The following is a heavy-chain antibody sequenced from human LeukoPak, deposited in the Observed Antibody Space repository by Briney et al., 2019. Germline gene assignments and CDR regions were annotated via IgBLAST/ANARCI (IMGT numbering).Heavy chain of an antibody. CDR2: IWYDGSNK. J-gene: IGHJ5*02. Sequence: GRSLRLSCAASGVTFSSYGMHWVRQAPGKGLEWVAVIWYDGSNKYYADSVKGRFTISRDNSKNTLYLQVSSLRADDTAVYYCARDMGTTRLDLWGQGTLVTVSS. CDR3: ARDMGTTRLDL. V-gene: IGHV3-33*01. D-gene: IGHD1-1*01. CDR1: GVTFSSYG.